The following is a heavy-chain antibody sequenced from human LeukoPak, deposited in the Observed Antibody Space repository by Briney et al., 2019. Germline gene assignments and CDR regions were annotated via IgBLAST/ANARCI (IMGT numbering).Heavy chain of an antibody. CDR3: AKDRGAYGDPTDY. CDR2: ISGSGGST. CDR1: GFTFSSYA. V-gene: IGHV3-23*01. Sequence: GGSLRLSCAASGFTFSSYAMSWVRQAPGKGLEWASAISGSGGSTYYADSVKGRFTISRDNSKNTLYLQMNSLRAEDTAVYYCAKDRGAYGDPTDYWGQGTLVTVSS. J-gene: IGHJ4*02. D-gene: IGHD4-17*01.